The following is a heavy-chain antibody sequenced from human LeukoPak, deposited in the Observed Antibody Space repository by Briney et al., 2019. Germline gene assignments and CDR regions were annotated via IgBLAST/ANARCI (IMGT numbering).Heavy chain of an antibody. Sequence: GESLQISCQGSGSSFTSYWISWVRQMPGKGLEWMGRIDPSDSYTNYSPSFQGHVTISADKSISTAYLQWSSLKASDTAMYYCATFEGSDAFDIWGQGTMVTVSS. CDR3: ATFEGSDAFDI. CDR2: IDPSDSYT. J-gene: IGHJ3*02. V-gene: IGHV5-10-1*01. CDR1: GSSFTSYW.